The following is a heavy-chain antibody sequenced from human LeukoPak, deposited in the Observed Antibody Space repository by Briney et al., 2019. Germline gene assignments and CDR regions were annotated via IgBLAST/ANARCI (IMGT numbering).Heavy chain of an antibody. Sequence: SETLSLTCSVFGGSMSSYYWSWIRQPPGKGLEWIGYIYYSGSTNCNPSLKSRVTISVDTSKNQFSLKLSSVTAADTAVYYCARLQGYGDYYYYMDVWGKGTTVTISS. CDR3: ARLQGYGDYYYYMDV. J-gene: IGHJ6*03. V-gene: IGHV4-59*01. CDR2: IYYSGST. CDR1: GGSMSSYY. D-gene: IGHD4-17*01.